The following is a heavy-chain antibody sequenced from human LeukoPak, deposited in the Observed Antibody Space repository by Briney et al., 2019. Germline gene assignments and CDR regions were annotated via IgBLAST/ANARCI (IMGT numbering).Heavy chain of an antibody. CDR3: AGVGGRVTTSPFDY. V-gene: IGHV3-20*04. D-gene: IGHD4-11*01. Sequence: SGGSLRLSCAASGFTFDDYGMSWVRQAPGKGLEWVSGINWNGGSTGYADSVKGRFTISRDNAKNSLYLQMNSLRAEDTAVYYCAGVGGRVTTSPFDYWGQGTLVTVSS. CDR1: GFTFDDYG. CDR2: INWNGGST. J-gene: IGHJ4*02.